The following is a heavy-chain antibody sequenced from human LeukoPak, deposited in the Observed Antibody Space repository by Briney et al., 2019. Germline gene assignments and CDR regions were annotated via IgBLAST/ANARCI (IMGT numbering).Heavy chain of an antibody. V-gene: IGHV3-11*01. CDR1: ALTPGDWY. CDR3: ACDFRYLGHDF. CDR2: ISNIGTTT. D-gene: IGHD2-21*02. Sequence: KAGGSLRLSCTASALTPGDWYMGWIRQAPGKGLEWISYISNIGTTTYYAESVKGRFTISRDNAKNSLYLQMNSLRAEDTAVYYCACDFRYLGHDFWGQGTLVTVSS. J-gene: IGHJ4*02.